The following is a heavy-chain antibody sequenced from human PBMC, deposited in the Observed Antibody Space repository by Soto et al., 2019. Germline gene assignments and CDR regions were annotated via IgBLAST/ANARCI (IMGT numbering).Heavy chain of an antibody. J-gene: IGHJ4*02. V-gene: IGHV1-24*01. CDR1: GYTLTELS. CDR3: ATRRVLLWFGETPQLGRPYYFDY. D-gene: IGHD3-10*01. Sequence: GASVKVSCKVSGYTLTELSMHWVRQAPGKGLEWMGGFDPEDGETIYAQKFQGRVTMTEDTSTDTAYMELSSLRSEDTAVYYCATRRVLLWFGETPQLGRPYYFDYWGQGTLVTVSS. CDR2: FDPEDGET.